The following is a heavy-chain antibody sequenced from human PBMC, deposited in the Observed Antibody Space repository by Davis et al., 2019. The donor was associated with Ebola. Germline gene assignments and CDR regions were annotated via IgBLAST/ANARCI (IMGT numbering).Heavy chain of an antibody. CDR1: GGSFSGYY. CDR3: ARGRGGYDSSGYYYYYYYGMDV. CDR2: INHSGST. Sequence: SETLSLTCAVYGGSFSGYYWSWIRQPPGKGLEWIGEINHSGSTNYNPSLKSRVTISVDTSTNQFSLKLRSVTAADTAVYYCARGRGGYDSSGYYYYYYYGMDVWGQGTTVTVSS. J-gene: IGHJ6*02. V-gene: IGHV4-34*01. D-gene: IGHD3-22*01.